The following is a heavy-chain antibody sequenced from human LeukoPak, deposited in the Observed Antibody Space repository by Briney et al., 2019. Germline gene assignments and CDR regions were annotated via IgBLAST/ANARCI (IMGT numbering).Heavy chain of an antibody. CDR1: XYXXTGYY. CDR2: INPNSGGT. Sequence: ASVKVSCKASXYXXTGYYMHWVRQAPGQGLEWMGWINPNSGGTNYAQKFQGRVTMTRDTSISTAYMELSRLRSDDTAVYYCASDYYGSANDAFDIWGQGTMVTVSS. D-gene: IGHD3-10*01. J-gene: IGHJ3*02. CDR3: ASDYYGSANDAFDI. V-gene: IGHV1-2*02.